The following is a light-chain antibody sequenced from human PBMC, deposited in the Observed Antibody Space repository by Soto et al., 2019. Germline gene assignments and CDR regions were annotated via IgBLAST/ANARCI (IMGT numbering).Light chain of an antibody. Sequence: DILLTQSTYSLSASVGDRVTIACRASQSLSSHLNWFYLKQGKAPKDLIDDASNLETGVPSRCRGRVHGTDNTFTYSCLQSEVISANYRQLYIHRIAFGLRTRLE. V-gene: IGKV1-33*01. CDR3: QLYIHRIA. J-gene: IGKJ5*01. CDR1: QSLSSH. CDR2: DAS.